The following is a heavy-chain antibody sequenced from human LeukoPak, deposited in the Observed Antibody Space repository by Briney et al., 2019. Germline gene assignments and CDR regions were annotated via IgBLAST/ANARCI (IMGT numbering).Heavy chain of an antibody. V-gene: IGHV1-2*06. D-gene: IGHD5-12*01. CDR2: INPNSGGT. CDR3: ARDRVRYSGPIDY. Sequence: ASVKVSCKASGYTFTGYYMHWVRQAPGQGLEWMGRINPNSGGTNYAQKFRGRVTMTRDTSISTAYMELSRLRSDDTAVYYCARDRVRYSGPIDYWGQGTLVTVSS. CDR1: GYTFTGYY. J-gene: IGHJ4*02.